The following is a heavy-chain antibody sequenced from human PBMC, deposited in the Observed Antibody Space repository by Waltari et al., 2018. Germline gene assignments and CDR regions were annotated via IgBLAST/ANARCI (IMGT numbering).Heavy chain of an antibody. CDR1: GYSISSGDY. J-gene: IGHJ4*02. CDR3: ARECSGGSCYGGY. CDR2: IYNSCIT. Sequence: QVQLQESGPGLVKPSETLSLTCAVSGYSISSGDYWGWIRQPPGKGLEWIGSIYNSCITYHIPSLKSRVTISVDTSKNQFSLKLTAVTAAATAVYYCARECSGGSCYGGYWGQGTLVTVSS. D-gene: IGHD2-15*01. V-gene: IGHV4-38-2*01.